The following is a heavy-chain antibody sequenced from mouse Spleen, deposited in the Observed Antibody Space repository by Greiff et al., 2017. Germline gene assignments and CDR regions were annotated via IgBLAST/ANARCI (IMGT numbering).Heavy chain of an antibody. CDR1: GFTFSSFG. Sequence: EVMLVESGGGLVQPGGSRKLSCAASGFTFSSFGMHWVRQAPEKGLEWVAYISSGSSTIYYADTVKGRFTISRDNPKNTLFLQMTSLRSEDTAMYYCARSPTIPYAMDYWGQGTSVTVSS. CDR2: ISSGSSTI. V-gene: IGHV5-17*02. J-gene: IGHJ4*01. D-gene: IGHD2-10*01. CDR3: ARSPTIPYAMDY.